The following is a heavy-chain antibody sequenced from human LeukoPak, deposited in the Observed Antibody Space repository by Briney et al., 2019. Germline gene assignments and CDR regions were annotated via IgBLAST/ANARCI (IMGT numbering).Heavy chain of an antibody. CDR1: GGSFSGYY. CDR3: ARNLKITQDYYYYGMDV. Sequence: SETLSLTCAVYGGSFSGYYWSWIRQPPGKGLEWIGYIYYSGSTNYNPSLKSRVTISVDTSKNQFSLKLSSVTAADTAVYYCARNLKITQDYYYYGMDVWGQGTTVTVSS. J-gene: IGHJ6*02. CDR2: IYYSGST. V-gene: IGHV4-59*12. D-gene: IGHD3-10*01.